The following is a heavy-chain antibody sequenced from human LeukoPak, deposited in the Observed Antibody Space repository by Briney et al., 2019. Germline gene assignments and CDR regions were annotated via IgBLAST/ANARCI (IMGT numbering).Heavy chain of an antibody. CDR1: VFIFSDWY. V-gene: IGHV3-11*03. J-gene: IGHJ3*02. CDR2: IGTSSTHT. Sequence: GGSLRLSCAASVFIFSDWYMNCVRQAPGKGLEWISCIGTSSTHTHYADSVKGRFTISRDNTKNSVHLQMKHVRAEDRAVYYCARPCGGDWSFLDIWGQGTMVTVSS. D-gene: IGHD2-21*01. CDR3: ARPCGGDWSFLDI.